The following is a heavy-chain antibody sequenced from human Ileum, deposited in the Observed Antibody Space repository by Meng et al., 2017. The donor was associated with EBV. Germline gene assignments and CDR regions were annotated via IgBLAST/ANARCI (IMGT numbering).Heavy chain of an antibody. CDR1: GYIFTSDD. CDR3: ARGTTKIRGIILPPPI. J-gene: IGHJ1*01. V-gene: IGHV1-8*01. CDR2: MNPTSGRT. D-gene: IGHD3-10*01. Sequence: VQVGQVGHEAKRPGGSVPASCMASGYIFTSDDVNWFRQTPGQGLEWIGWMNPTSGRTGYAQKFQGRVTMTSNTSVSTAYLHLSSLTSEDTAVYYCARGTTKIRGIILPPPIWCQGSLVTVSS.